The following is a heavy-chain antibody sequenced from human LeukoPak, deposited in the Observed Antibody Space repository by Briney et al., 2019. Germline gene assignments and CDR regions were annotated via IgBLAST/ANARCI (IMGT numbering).Heavy chain of an antibody. J-gene: IGHJ3*02. CDR1: GGSISSSSYY. CDR2: IYYSGST. Sequence: SETLSLTCTVSGGSISSSSYYWGWIRQPPGKGLEWIGSIYYSGSTYYNPSLKSRVTISVDTSKNQFSLKLSSVTAADTAVYYCARHAYSSGWYKLGPNDAFDIWAKGQWSPSLQ. V-gene: IGHV4-39*01. D-gene: IGHD6-19*01. CDR3: ARHAYSSGWYKLGPNDAFDI.